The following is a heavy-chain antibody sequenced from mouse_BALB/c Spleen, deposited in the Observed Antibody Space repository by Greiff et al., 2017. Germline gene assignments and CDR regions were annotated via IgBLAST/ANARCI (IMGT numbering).Heavy chain of an antibody. CDR2: IWSGGST. CDR1: GFSLTSYG. D-gene: IGHD1-1*01. J-gene: IGHJ4*01. Sequence: QVHVKQSGPGLVQPSQSLSITCTVSGFSLTSYGVHWVRQSPGKGLEWLGVIWSGGSTDYNAAFISRLSISKDNSKSQVFFKMNSLQANDTAIYYCARKSPYYGSSHYAMDYWGQGTSVTVSS. V-gene: IGHV2-2*02. CDR3: ARKSPYYGSSHYAMDY.